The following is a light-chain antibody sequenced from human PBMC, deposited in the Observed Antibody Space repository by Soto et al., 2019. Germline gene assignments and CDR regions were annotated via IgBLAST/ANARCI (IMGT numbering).Light chain of an antibody. V-gene: IGLV2-18*01. J-gene: IGLJ1*01. Sequence: ALTQPPSVSGSPGQSVSISCTGTSSDVGTYISVSWYQQPPGTAPKLIIYAVNNRPSGVPDRFSGSKSGNTASLTISGLQAEDEADYYCSLYVSRSTSFVFGTGTKVTVL. CDR1: SSDVGTYIS. CDR2: AVN. CDR3: SLYVSRSTSFV.